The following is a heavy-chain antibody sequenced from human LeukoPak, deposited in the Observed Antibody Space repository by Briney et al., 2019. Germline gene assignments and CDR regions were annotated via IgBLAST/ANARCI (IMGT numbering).Heavy chain of an antibody. D-gene: IGHD3-3*01. V-gene: IGHV4-34*01. J-gene: IGHJ6*02. Sequence: SETLSPTCAVYGGSFSGYYWSWIRQPPGKGLEWIGEINHSGSTNYNPSLKSRVTISVDTSKNQFSLKLSSVTAADTAVYFASISTHYYYYGMDVWGQGTTVTASS. CDR2: INHSGST. CDR3: SISTHYYYYGMDV. CDR1: GGSFSGYY.